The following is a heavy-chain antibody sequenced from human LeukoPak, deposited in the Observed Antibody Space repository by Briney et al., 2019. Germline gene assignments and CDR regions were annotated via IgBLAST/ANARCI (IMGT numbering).Heavy chain of an antibody. CDR1: DGSISSYY. CDR2: IYYSGST. V-gene: IGHV4-59*01. D-gene: IGHD5-24*01. J-gene: IGHJ6*02. CDR3: ARKSSHGDYYYYGMDV. Sequence: SETLSLTCTVSDGSISSYYWSWIRQPPGKGLEWIGYIYYSGSTNYNPSLKSRVTISVDTSKNQFSLKLSSVTAADTAVYYCARKSSHGDYYYYGMDVWGQGTTVTVSS.